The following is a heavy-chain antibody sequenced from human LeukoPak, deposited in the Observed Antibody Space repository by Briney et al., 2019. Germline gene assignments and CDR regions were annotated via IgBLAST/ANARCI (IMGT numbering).Heavy chain of an antibody. V-gene: IGHV4-59*08. CDR2: IYYSGST. J-gene: IGHJ3*02. Sequence: SETLSLTCTVSGGSISSYYWSWIRQPPGKGLEWIGYIYYSGSTNYNPSLKSRVTISVDTSKNQFSLKLSSVTAADTAVYYCARHEVIETAFDIWGQGTMVTVSS. CDR1: GGSISSYY. CDR3: ARHEVIETAFDI. D-gene: IGHD2-21*01.